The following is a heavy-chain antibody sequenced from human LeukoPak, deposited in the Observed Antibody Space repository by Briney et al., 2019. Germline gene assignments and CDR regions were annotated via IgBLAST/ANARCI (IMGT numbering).Heavy chain of an antibody. Sequence: SETLSLTCTVSGGSINTYYWSWVRQPAGKGLEWIGRIYSGGSTHYNPSLNSRVTMSVDSFKNQFSLKLSSVTAADTAVYYCARDRNGDGATYFSYWGQGTLVTVSS. J-gene: IGHJ4*02. CDR2: IYSGGST. CDR1: GGSINTYY. V-gene: IGHV4-4*07. CDR3: ARDRNGDGATYFSY. D-gene: IGHD4/OR15-4a*01.